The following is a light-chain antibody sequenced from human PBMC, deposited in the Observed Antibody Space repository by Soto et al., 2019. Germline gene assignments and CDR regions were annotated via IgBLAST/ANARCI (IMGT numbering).Light chain of an antibody. Sequence: SPSTMSASVGDRVTITCLASQSISSWLAWYQQKPGKAPKLLIYDASSLESGVPSRFSGSGSGTEFTLTISSLQPDDCVPYYWQQYNSYLGPLGEGTKVDIK. J-gene: IGKJ1*01. CDR2: DAS. CDR1: QSISSW. V-gene: IGKV1-5*01. CDR3: QQYNSYLGP.